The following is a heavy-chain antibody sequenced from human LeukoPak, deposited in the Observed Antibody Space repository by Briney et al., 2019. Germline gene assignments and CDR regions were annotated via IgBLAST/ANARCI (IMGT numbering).Heavy chain of an antibody. Sequence: GGSLRLSCVVSGFTFNRCWMNWVRQAPGKGLEWVAHINPDGRDTYYVDSVKGRFTISRDNAQNSMHLQMNSLRVEDTAVYYCTSWGDTTAEYFQRWGQGTLVTVSS. J-gene: IGHJ1*01. V-gene: IGHV3-7*01. CDR3: TSWGDTTAEYFQR. D-gene: IGHD2-21*02. CDR1: GFTFNRCW. CDR2: INPDGRDT.